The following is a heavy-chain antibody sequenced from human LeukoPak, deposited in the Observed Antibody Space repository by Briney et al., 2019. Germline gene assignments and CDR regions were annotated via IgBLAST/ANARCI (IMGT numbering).Heavy chain of an antibody. CDR3: ARDGRNRGYSYGSVLGY. J-gene: IGHJ4*02. CDR1: GFTFSNYA. Sequence: GGSLRLSCAASGFTFSNYAVNWVRQAPGKGLEWVSAISGSGGGTYYADSVKGRFTISRDNSKNTLYLQMNSLRAEDTAVCYCARDGRNRGYSYGSVLGYWGQGTLVTVSS. CDR2: ISGSGGGT. V-gene: IGHV3-23*01. D-gene: IGHD5-18*01.